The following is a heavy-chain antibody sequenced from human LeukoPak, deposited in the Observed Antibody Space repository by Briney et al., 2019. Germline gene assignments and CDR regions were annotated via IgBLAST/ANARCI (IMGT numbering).Heavy chain of an antibody. CDR3: ARDAHDSSGYYRRQSWFDP. D-gene: IGHD3-22*01. CDR1: GGSISSYY. J-gene: IGHJ5*02. CDR2: IYYSGST. Sequence: SETLSLTCSVSGGSISSYYWSWIRQPPGKGLEWIGYIYYSGSTNYNPSLKSRVTISVDTSKNQFSLKLSSVTAADTAVYYCARDAHDSSGYYRRQSWFDPWGQGTLVTVSS. V-gene: IGHV4-59*12.